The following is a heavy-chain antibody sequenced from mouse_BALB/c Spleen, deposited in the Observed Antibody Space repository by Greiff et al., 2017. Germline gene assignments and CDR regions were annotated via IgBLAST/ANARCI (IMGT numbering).Heavy chain of an antibody. J-gene: IGHJ4*01. CDR1: GFTFTDYY. Sequence: EVQVVESGGGLVQPGGSLRLSCATSGFTFTDYYMSWVRQPPGKALEWLGFIRNKANGYTTEYSASVKGRFTISRDNSQSILYLQMNTLRAEDSATYFCTRDEDTTVAMDYWGQGTSVTVSS. CDR2: IRNKANGYTT. V-gene: IGHV7-3*02. CDR3: TRDEDTTVAMDY. D-gene: IGHD1-1*01.